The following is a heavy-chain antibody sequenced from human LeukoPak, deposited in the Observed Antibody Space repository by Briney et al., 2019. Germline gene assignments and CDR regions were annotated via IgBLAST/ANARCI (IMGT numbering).Heavy chain of an antibody. Sequence: GGSLRLSCAASGFTFSSYAMHWVRQAPGKGLEWVAVISYDGSNKYYADSVKGRFTISRDNSKNTLYLQMNSLRAEDTAVYYCARASGDGYDRWGQGTLVTVSS. CDR2: ISYDGSNK. J-gene: IGHJ5*02. CDR3: ARASGDGYDR. V-gene: IGHV3-30-3*01. D-gene: IGHD5-24*01. CDR1: GFTFSSYA.